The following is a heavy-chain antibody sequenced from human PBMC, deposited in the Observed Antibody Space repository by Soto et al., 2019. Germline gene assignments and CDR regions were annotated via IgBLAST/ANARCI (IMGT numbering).Heavy chain of an antibody. V-gene: IGHV3-7*01. J-gene: IGHJ6*02. Sequence: VGSLRLSCAASGFTFSDSWMDWARQVPGKGPEWVANINQDGSGKNYVDSVKGRFTISRDNAKNSLYLQMNSLRAEDTAVYYCASLGRHGWGQGTTVTVSS. CDR3: ASLGRHG. CDR2: INQDGSGK. CDR1: GFTFSDSW. D-gene: IGHD3-16*01.